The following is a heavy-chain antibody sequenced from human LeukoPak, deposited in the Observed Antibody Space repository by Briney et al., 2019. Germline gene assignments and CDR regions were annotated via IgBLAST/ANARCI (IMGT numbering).Heavy chain of an antibody. CDR1: GFSISGTY. CDR2: IYGGGSS. CDR3: ARGPILGAAFDI. Sequence: PGGSLRLSCEAAGFSISGTYMSWVRQTPGRGLEWVSVIYGGGSSYSADSVRGRFIISRDDSKNTLYLQMNSLRAEGTAIYYCARGPILGAAFDIWGQGTMVTVFS. V-gene: IGHV3-66*01. J-gene: IGHJ3*02.